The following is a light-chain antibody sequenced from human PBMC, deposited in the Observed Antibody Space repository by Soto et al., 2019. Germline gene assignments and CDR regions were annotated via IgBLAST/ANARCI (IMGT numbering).Light chain of an antibody. Sequence: DIQMTQSPSSLSASVGDRVTITCRASQGINRHLNWYHQRPGKAPNLLIYAASVLHSGVPARFTGSGSGTDFTLTIHSLQPEDFATYYCQQSFIIPPTFGQGTKLEI. J-gene: IGKJ2*01. CDR1: QGINRH. CDR3: QQSFIIPPT. CDR2: AAS. V-gene: IGKV1-39*01.